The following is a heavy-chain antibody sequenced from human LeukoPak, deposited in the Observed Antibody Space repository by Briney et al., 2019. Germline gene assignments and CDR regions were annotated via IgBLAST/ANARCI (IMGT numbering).Heavy chain of an antibody. CDR3: AGYRSGRNY. V-gene: IGHV4-34*01. Sequence: PSETLSLTCAVYGGSFSGYYWSWIRQPPGKGLEWIGEINHSGGTNYNPSLKSRVTISVDTSKNQFSLKLSSVTAADTAVYYCAGYRSGRNYWGQGTLVTVSS. J-gene: IGHJ4*02. CDR2: INHSGGT. D-gene: IGHD5-18*01. CDR1: GGSFSGYY.